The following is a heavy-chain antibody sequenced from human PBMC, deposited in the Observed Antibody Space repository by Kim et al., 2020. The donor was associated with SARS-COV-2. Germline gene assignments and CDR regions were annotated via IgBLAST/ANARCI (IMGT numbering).Heavy chain of an antibody. D-gene: IGHD3-22*01. CDR1: GFTFSSYA. V-gene: IGHV3-23*01. CDR3: AKARTTMIVVVITMGYYYGMDV. Sequence: GGSLRLSCAASGFTFSSYAMSWVRQAPGKGLEWVSAISGSGGSTYYADSVKGRFTISRDNSKNTLYLQMNSLRAEDTAVYYCAKARTTMIVVVITMGYYYGMDVWGQGTTVTVSS. CDR2: ISGSGGST. J-gene: IGHJ6*02.